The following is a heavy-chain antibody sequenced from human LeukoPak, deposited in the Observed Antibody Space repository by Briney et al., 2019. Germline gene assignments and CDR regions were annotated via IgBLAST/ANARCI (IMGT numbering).Heavy chain of an antibody. J-gene: IGHJ6*02. CDR3: TRDMGYYDSSGYHSYGMDV. CDR1: GGSISSYY. V-gene: IGHV4-4*07. CDR2: IYTSGST. Sequence: PSETLSLTCTVSGGSISSYYWNWIRQPAGKGLEWIGRIYTSGSTNYNPSLKSRVTMSVDTSKNQFSLELRSVTAADTAVYYCTRDMGYYDSSGYHSYGMDVWGQGTTVTVSS. D-gene: IGHD3-22*01.